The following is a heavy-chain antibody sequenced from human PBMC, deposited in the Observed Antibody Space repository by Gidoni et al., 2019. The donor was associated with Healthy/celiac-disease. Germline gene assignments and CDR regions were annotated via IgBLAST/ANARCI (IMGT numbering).Heavy chain of an antibody. J-gene: IGHJ3*02. V-gene: IGHV3-23*01. CDR1: GFTFSSYA. Sequence: EVQLLESGGGLVQPGGSLRLSCAASGFTFSSYAMRWFRQAPGKGLEWVSAISGSGGSTYYADSVKGRFTISRDNSKNTLYLQMNSLRAEDTAVYYCAKDILAGVLLWFGELPVGAFDIWGQGTMVTVSS. D-gene: IGHD3-10*01. CDR2: ISGSGGST. CDR3: AKDILAGVLLWFGELPVGAFDI.